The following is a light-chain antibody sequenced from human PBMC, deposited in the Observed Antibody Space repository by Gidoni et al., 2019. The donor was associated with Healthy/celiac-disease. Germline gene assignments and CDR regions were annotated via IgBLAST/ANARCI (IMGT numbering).Light chain of an antibody. CDR3: QQYNNWPPLT. V-gene: IGKV3-15*01. CDR1: QRVSSN. J-gene: IGKJ4*01. CDR2: GAS. Sequence: EIALTQSPATLSMSPGERATLSYRASQRVSSNVAWYQQKPGQAPSLLIYGASTRATGIPARFSGSGSGTEFTISISRLPSEDFAVSYCQQYNNWPPLTFGGGTKVEIK.